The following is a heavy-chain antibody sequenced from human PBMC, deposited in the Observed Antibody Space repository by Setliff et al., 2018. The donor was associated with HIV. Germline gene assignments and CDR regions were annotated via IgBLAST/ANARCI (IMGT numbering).Heavy chain of an antibody. J-gene: IGHJ4*02. CDR1: GGSLSGYY. Sequence: KTSETLSLTCAVYGGSLSGYYWSWIRQPPGKGLEWIGEINHSGSTNYNPSLKSRVTISLDTSKNQFSLRLSSVTAADTAVYYCARGPTTVTTYFDYWGQGTLVTVSS. CDR3: ARGPTTVTTYFDY. CDR2: INHSGST. D-gene: IGHD4-17*01. V-gene: IGHV4-34*01.